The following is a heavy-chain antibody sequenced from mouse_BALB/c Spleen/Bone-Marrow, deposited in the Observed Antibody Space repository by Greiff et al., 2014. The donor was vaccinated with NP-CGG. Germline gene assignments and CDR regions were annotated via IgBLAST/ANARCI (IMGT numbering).Heavy chain of an antibody. J-gene: IGHJ4*01. V-gene: IGHV1-69*02. CDR1: GYTFTGYW. Sequence: QVQLQQSGAELVRPGASVKVSCKASGYTFTGYWINWVKQRPGQGLEWIGNIYPSDSYTNYNQNFKDKATLTVDKSSSTAYMQLSRQTSEDSAVYYCARQYGNYYAIAYWGQGTSVTVSS. D-gene: IGHD2-10*02. CDR3: ARQYGNYYAIAY. CDR2: IYPSDSYT.